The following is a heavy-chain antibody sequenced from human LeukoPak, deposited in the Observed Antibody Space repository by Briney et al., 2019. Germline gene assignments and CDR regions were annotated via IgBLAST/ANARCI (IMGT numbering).Heavy chain of an antibody. CDR1: GDSISSYY. CDR3: ARARRIAAADY. Sequence: SETLSLTCTVSGDSISSYYWSWIRQPPGKGLEWIGYIYYSGSTNYNPSLKSRVTISVDTSKNQFSLKLSSVTAADTAVYYCARARRIAAADYWGQGTLVTVSS. D-gene: IGHD6-13*01. V-gene: IGHV4-59*01. J-gene: IGHJ4*02. CDR2: IYYSGST.